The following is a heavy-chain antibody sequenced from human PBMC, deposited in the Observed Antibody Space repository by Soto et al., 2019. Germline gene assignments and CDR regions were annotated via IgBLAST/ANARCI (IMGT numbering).Heavy chain of an antibody. D-gene: IGHD3-10*01. Sequence: GASVKVSCKASGYTFTSYGISWVRHAPGQGLEWMGWISAYNGNTNYAQKLQGRVTMTTDTSTSTAYMQMNSLRTEDTAVYYCVKGADHASGSYYTLDNWGQGSLVTVSS. CDR2: ISAYNGNT. V-gene: IGHV1-18*01. CDR1: GYTFTSYG. CDR3: VKGADHASGSYYTLDN. J-gene: IGHJ4*02.